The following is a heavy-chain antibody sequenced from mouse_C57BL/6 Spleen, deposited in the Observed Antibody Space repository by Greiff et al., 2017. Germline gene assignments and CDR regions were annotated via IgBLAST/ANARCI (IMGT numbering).Heavy chain of an antibody. Sequence: VQLQQSGAELVKPGASVKLSCTASGFNIKDYYMHWVKQRTEQGLEWIGRIDPEDGETKNAPKFQGKATITADTSSNTAYLQLSSLTSEDTAVYYCARPLHYYGSSYIYAMDYWGQGTSVTVSS. D-gene: IGHD1-1*01. V-gene: IGHV14-2*01. CDR3: ARPLHYYGSSYIYAMDY. CDR1: GFNIKDYY. J-gene: IGHJ4*01. CDR2: IDPEDGET.